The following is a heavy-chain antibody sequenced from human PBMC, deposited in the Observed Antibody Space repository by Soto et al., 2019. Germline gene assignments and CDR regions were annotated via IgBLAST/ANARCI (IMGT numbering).Heavy chain of an antibody. CDR3: ATPPDYNWNDY. V-gene: IGHV3-23*01. Sequence: EVQLLESGGGLVQPGGSLRLSCGASGFTFSSYTMSWVRQAPGKGLEWISAVSGSGGSTDYADSVKGRFTISRDNSKDTLYLQMNNLRAEDTAVYYCATPPDYNWNDYWGQGTLVTVSS. D-gene: IGHD1-20*01. J-gene: IGHJ4*02. CDR1: GFTFSSYT. CDR2: VSGSGGST.